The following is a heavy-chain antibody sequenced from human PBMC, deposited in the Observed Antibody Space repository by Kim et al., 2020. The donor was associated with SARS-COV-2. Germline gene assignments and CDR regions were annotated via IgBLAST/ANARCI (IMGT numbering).Heavy chain of an antibody. D-gene: IGHD6-19*01. J-gene: IGHJ4*02. CDR3: ARVLTTKYSSGWLDY. Sequence: GGSLRLSCAASGFTFSSYGMHWVRQAPGKGLEWVAVIWYDGSNKYYADSVKGRFTISRDNSKNTLYLQMNSLRAEDTDVYYCARVLTTKYSSGWLDYWGQGTLVTVSS. CDR1: GFTFSSYG. V-gene: IGHV3-33*01. CDR2: IWYDGSNK.